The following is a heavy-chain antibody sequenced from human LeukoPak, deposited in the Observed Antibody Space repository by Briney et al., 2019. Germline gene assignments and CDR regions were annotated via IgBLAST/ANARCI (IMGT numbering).Heavy chain of an antibody. V-gene: IGHV1-2*02. CDR2: INPNSGDT. D-gene: IGHD3-3*01. J-gene: IGHJ6*03. Sequence: GASVKVSCKASGYTFTSYYMHWVRQAPGQGLEWMGWINPNSGDTNFAQKFLDRVTTTRDTSISTAYMELSRLRSDDTAVYYCARLITIFGVVISRYMDVWGKGTTVTVSS. CDR3: ARLITIFGVVISRYMDV. CDR1: GYTFTSYY.